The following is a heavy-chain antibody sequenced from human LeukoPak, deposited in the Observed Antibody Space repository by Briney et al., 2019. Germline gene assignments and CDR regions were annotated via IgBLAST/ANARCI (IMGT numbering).Heavy chain of an antibody. CDR1: GFTFSSNS. V-gene: IGHV3-48*01. CDR3: ARSPYSSSSLDY. Sequence: PGGSLRLSCAASGFTFSSNSMNWVRQAPGKGLEWISYISSSSSTIYYADSVKGRFIVSRDNAKKSLYLQMNSLRAEDTALYYCARSPYSSSSLDYWGQGTLVTVSS. CDR2: ISSSSSTI. J-gene: IGHJ4*02. D-gene: IGHD6-6*01.